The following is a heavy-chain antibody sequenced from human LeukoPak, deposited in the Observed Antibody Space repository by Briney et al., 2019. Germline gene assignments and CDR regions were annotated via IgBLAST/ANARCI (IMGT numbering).Heavy chain of an antibody. CDR1: GFTFKNYG. J-gene: IGHJ3*02. D-gene: IGHD1-26*01. V-gene: IGHV3-30*18. CDR3: AKSLLTTASGTGRAFDI. CDR2: ITYDGSNK. Sequence: PGRSLRLSCAASGFTFKNYGMHWVRQAPGKGLEWVGVITYDGSNKYYGDPVKGRFTISRDNSKNTLYLQMNSLRAEDTAEYYCAKSLLTTASGTGRAFDIWGQGTMVTVSS.